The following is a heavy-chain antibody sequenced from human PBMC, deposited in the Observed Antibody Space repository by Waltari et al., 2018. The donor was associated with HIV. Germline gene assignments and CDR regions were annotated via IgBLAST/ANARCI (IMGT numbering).Heavy chain of an antibody. Sequence: EVQLLESGGGLVQPGGSLRLSCRASGFSFSIYAMNWVRQAPGKGLEWVSGISCSGDNRYYADSVKGRFTISRDNSKNKVFLQMKSLRPEDTAFYYCTKDPVTAVGNINWFDPWGQGTLVTVSS. D-gene: IGHD6-13*01. CDR3: TKDPVTAVGNINWFDP. J-gene: IGHJ5*02. CDR2: ISCSGDNR. V-gene: IGHV3-23*01. CDR1: GFSFSIYA.